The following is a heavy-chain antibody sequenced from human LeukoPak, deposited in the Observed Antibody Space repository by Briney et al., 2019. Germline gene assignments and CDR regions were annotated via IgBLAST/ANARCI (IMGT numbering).Heavy chain of an antibody. CDR1: GGSFSGYY. J-gene: IGHJ6*02. D-gene: IGHD3-10*01. Sequence: PSETLSLTCAVYGGSFSGYYWSWIRQPPGKGLEWIGEINHSGSTNYNPSLKSRVTISVDTSKNQFSLKLSSVTAADTAVYYCARPLYYGSGGPMDVWGQGTTVTVSS. CDR2: INHSGST. CDR3: ARPLYYGSGGPMDV. V-gene: IGHV4-34*01.